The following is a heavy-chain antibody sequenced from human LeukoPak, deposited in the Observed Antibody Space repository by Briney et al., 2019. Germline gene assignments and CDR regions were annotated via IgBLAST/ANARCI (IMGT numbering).Heavy chain of an antibody. Sequence: PSQTLSLTCTVSGGSISSGGYYWSWIRQPPGKGLEWIGYIYYSGSTYYNPSLKSRVTISVDTSKNQFSLKLSSVTAADTAVYYCASSYYDSSGYNDDAFDIWGQGTMVTVSS. D-gene: IGHD3-22*01. CDR3: ASSYYDSSGYNDDAFDI. CDR1: GGSISSGGYY. CDR2: IYYSGST. J-gene: IGHJ3*02. V-gene: IGHV4-30-4*08.